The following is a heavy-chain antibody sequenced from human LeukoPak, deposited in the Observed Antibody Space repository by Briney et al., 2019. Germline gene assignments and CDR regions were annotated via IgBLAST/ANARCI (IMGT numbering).Heavy chain of an antibody. CDR3: ARDVRSSGWQTGP. D-gene: IGHD6-19*01. CDR2: ISGSGGNT. V-gene: IGHV3-23*01. Sequence: GGSLRLSCAASGFTFSNYAVSWVRQAPGKGLEWVSAISGSGGNTYYADSVKGRFTISRDNSKNTLYLQMNSLRAEDTAVYYCARDVRSSGWQTGPWGQGTLVTVSS. CDR1: GFTFSNYA. J-gene: IGHJ5*02.